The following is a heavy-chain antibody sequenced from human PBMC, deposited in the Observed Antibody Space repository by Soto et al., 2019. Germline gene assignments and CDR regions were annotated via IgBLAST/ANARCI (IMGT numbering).Heavy chain of an antibody. CDR1: GFTFSSYW. D-gene: IGHD4-17*01. V-gene: IGHV3-7*01. J-gene: IGHJ4*02. Sequence: GSLRLSSAASGFTFSSYWMSWVRQAPGKGLEWVANIKQDGSEKYYVDSVKGRFTISRDNAKNSLYLQMNSLRAEDTAVYYCARFPIYGDSFDYWGQGTLVTSPQ. CDR2: IKQDGSEK. CDR3: ARFPIYGDSFDY.